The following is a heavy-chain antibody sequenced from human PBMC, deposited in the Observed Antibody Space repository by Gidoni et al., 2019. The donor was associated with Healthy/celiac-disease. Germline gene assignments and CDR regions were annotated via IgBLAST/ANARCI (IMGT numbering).Heavy chain of an antibody. J-gene: IGHJ4*02. CDR1: GGSISSSSYY. V-gene: IGHV4-39*01. CDR3: ARRYGDYYDSSGYYYVSHFDY. Sequence: QLQLQESGPGLVKPSETLSLTCTVSGGSISSSSYYWGWIRQPPGKGLEWIGSIYYRGSTYYNPSLKSRVTISVDTSKNQFSLKLSSVTAADTAVYYCARRYGDYYDSSGYYYVSHFDYWGQGTLVTVSS. CDR2: IYYRGST. D-gene: IGHD3-22*01.